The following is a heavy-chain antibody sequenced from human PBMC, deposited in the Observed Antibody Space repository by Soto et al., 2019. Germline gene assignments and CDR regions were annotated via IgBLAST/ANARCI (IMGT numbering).Heavy chain of an antibody. CDR2: INHSGKT. CDR1: GGSFSGYY. J-gene: IGHJ4*02. CDR3: ARGIAMIVVVEMDAPDKYYLDS. D-gene: IGHD3-22*01. V-gene: IGHV4-34*01. Sequence: SETLSLTCAVYGGSFSGYYWTWIRQPPGKGLEWIGEINHSGKTNYNPSLKSRVTISVDTSKNQFSLKRNSVTAADTAVYYWARGIAMIVVVEMDAPDKYYLDSWGRGTLGTVS.